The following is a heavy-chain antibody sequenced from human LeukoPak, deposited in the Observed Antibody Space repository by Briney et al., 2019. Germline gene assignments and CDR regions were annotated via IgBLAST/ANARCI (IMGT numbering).Heavy chain of an antibody. CDR1: GGSISTIPYC. CDR2: ICYNGRT. V-gene: IGHV4-39*07. Sequence: SETLSLTCSVSGGSISTIPYCGGWVRQPPGKGLEWIGSICYNGRTYYKPSLKSRVTISVDMSKSHFSLRLSSVTAADTAVYYCAGELNSACEFWGQEALVTVSS. J-gene: IGHJ4*02. D-gene: IGHD5-12*01. CDR3: AGELNSACEF.